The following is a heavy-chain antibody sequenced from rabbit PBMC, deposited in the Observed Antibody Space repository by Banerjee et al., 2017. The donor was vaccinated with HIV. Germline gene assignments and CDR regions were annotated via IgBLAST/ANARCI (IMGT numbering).Heavy chain of an antibody. CDR1: GFSFSNKYV. D-gene: IGHD8-1*01. V-gene: IGHV1S45*01. J-gene: IGHJ3*01. Sequence: QEQLEESGGDLVKPEGSLTVTCTASGFSFSNKYVMCWVRQAPGKGLEWIACIYAGSSGITYYASWAKGRFTIPRASSTTVTLQMTSLTAANTATYFRARNADTSYYDLWGQGTLVTVS. CDR3: ARNADTSYYDL. CDR2: IYAGSSGIT.